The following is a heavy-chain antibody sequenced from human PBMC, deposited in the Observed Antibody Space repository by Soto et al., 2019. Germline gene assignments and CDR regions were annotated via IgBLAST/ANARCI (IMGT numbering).Heavy chain of an antibody. D-gene: IGHD3-10*01. CDR1: EYSFRIYW. V-gene: IGHV5-10-1*01. Sequence: GESLKISCQAFEYSFRIYWISWVRQKPGAGLEWMGRVDPNDSFATYSPSFEGHVSISVDKSTNTVYLQWRSLRASDTATYYCARHQSGSGNSNFDFWGQGTPVTVSS. J-gene: IGHJ4*02. CDR2: VDPNDSFA. CDR3: ARHQSGSGNSNFDF.